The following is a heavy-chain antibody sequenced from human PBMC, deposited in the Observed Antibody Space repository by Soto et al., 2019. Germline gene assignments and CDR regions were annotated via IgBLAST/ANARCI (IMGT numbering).Heavy chain of an antibody. CDR1: GNTFSKYA. CDR3: AKDPNGDYVGAFDS. J-gene: IGHJ4*02. CDR2: ISGSGAGT. V-gene: IGHV3-23*01. D-gene: IGHD4-17*01. Sequence: EVQLLESGGGLVQPGGSLRLSCAASGNTFSKYAMTWVRQAPGKGLEWVSAISGSGAGTYYTDSVKGRFTISRDNSKKTLYLQMNSLRADDTAVYYCAKDPNGDYVGAFDSWGQGTLVTVSS.